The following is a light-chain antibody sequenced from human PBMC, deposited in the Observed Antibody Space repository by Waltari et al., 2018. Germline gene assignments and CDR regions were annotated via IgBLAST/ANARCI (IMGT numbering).Light chain of an antibody. CDR3: VLYLNGGIWV. CDR2: NTD. V-gene: IGLV8-61*01. Sequence: TVVTQEPSLSVSPGGTVTLTCGLTSGSVLTSDSHTWYQQSPGQAPRTLIYNTDTRSSGVPDRFSGSILGSKAALTVAGAQADDESDYYCVLYLNGGIWVFGGGTRLTVL. CDR1: SGSVLTSDS. J-gene: IGLJ3*02.